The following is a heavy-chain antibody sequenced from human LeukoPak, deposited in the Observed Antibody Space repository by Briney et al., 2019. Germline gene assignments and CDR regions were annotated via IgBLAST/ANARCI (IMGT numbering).Heavy chain of an antibody. CDR2: ISSSGSTI. CDR3: AREYVDTAMVCFDY. V-gene: IGHV3-48*04. CDR1: GFTFSSYA. Sequence: GESLRLSCAASGFTFSSYAMNWVRQAPGKGLEWVSYISSSGSTIYYADSVKGRFTISRDNAKNSLYLQMNSLRAEGTAVYYCAREYVDTAMVCFDYWGQGTLVTVSS. J-gene: IGHJ4*02. D-gene: IGHD5-18*01.